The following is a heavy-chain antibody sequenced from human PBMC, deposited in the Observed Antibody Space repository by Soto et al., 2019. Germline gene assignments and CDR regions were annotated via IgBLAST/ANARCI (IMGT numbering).Heavy chain of an antibody. J-gene: IGHJ4*02. CDR3: TGEDASGY. CDR1: GFTFSSYG. CDR2: ISKDGNVK. V-gene: IGHV3-30*03. Sequence: QVQLVESGGGVVQPGRSLRLSCAASGFTFSSYGMHWVRQAPGKGLEWVEVISKDGNVKYYAESVKGRFTIARDNSKNALYLQMNSLGAEATAAYDCTGEDASGYWGQGTLVTVSS. D-gene: IGHD3-10*01.